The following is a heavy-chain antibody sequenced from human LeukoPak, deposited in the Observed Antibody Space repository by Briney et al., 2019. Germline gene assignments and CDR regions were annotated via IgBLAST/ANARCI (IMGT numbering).Heavy chain of an antibody. J-gene: IGHJ6*03. CDR1: GFTFSSYA. V-gene: IGHV3-64*02. CDR3: ARRHNYYYYMDV. CDR2: ISSNGVNT. Sequence: GGSLRLSCAASGFTFSSYAMHWVRQAPGKAPEYVSAISSNGVNTYYADSVRGRFTISRDNSKNTLYLQMGSLRGEDMAVYYCARRHNYYYYMDVWGKGTTVTVSS.